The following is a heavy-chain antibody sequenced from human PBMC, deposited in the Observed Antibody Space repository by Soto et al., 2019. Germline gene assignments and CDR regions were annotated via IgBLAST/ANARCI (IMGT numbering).Heavy chain of an antibody. V-gene: IGHV1-18*01. Sequence: QVQLVQSGAEVKKPGASVKVSCKASGYTFTSYGISWVRQAPGQGLEWMGWISAYNGNTNYAQKLQGRVTMTTDTXTXTPXMELRNLRSDDTAVYYWARDILLYSSSWSWAYLDYWGQGTLVTVSS. D-gene: IGHD6-13*01. CDR3: ARDILLYSSSWSWAYLDY. CDR2: ISAYNGNT. CDR1: GYTFTSYG. J-gene: IGHJ4*02.